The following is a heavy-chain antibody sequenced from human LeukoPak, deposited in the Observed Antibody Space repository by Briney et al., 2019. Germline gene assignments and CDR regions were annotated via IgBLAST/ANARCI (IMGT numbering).Heavy chain of an antibody. V-gene: IGHV3-21*01. D-gene: IGHD2/OR15-2a*01. CDR1: GFTFSDCS. CDR2: VSINSSYI. Sequence: PGGSLRLSCAASGFTFSDCSMNWVRHSPRKGLEWVSSVSINSSYIYYADSVKGRLTISRDNANNSLYMQMTSLRAEDTAVYSCARTAALWPPSQYSFDYWGQGTLVTVSS. J-gene: IGHJ4*02. CDR3: ARTAALWPPSQYSFDY.